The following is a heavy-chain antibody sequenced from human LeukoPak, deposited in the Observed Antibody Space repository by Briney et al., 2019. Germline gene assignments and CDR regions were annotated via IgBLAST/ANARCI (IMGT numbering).Heavy chain of an antibody. V-gene: IGHV4-34*01. D-gene: IGHD3-3*01. J-gene: IGHJ3*02. CDR2: INHSGST. CDR3: ARDSITIFGSFKGAFDI. CDR1: GGSFSGYY. Sequence: SETLSLTCAVYGGSFSGYYWSWIRQPPGKGLEWIGEINHSGSTNYNPSLKSRVTISVDTSKNQFSLKLSSVTAADTAVYYCARDSITIFGSFKGAFDIWGQGTMVTVSS.